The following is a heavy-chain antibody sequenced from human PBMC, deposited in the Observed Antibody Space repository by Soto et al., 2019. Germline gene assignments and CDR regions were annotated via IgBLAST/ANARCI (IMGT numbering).Heavy chain of an antibody. D-gene: IGHD6-19*01. CDR2: VSHDGRKT. CDR1: RFTFSDKA. J-gene: IGHJ4*02. V-gene: IGHV3-30*16. CDR3: AKGGRQWLVTSDFNY. Sequence: GGALRLSCAASRFTFSDKAMHWVRPSPGKGLEWVAVVSHDGRKTHYADSVKGRLTISRDSSKNTVSLEMTSLRAEVMAVYYCAKGGRQWLVTSDFNYWGQGA.